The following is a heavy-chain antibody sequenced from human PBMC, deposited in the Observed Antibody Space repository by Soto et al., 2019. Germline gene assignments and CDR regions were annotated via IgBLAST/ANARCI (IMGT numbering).Heavy chain of an antibody. D-gene: IGHD6-13*01. CDR1: GFTFSSYS. J-gene: IGHJ4*02. CDR2: ISSSSSYI. V-gene: IGHV3-21*01. Sequence: EVQLVESGGGLVKPGGSLRLSCAASGFTFSSYSMNWVRQAPGKGLEWVSSISSSSSYIYYADSVKGRFTISRYNAKNSLYLQMNSLRAEDTAVYYCARDIAAAGKPFDYWGQGTLVTVSS. CDR3: ARDIAAAGKPFDY.